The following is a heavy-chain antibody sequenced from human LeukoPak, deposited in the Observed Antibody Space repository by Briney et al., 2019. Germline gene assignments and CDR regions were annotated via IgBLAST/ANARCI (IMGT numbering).Heavy chain of an antibody. J-gene: IGHJ3*02. CDR1: GGSISSYY. Sequence: SETLSLTCTVSGGSISSYYWSWIRQPPGKGLEWIGYIYYSGSTNYNPSLKSRVTISVDTSKNQFSLKLSSVTAADTAVYYCARMITIFGVVPDAFDIWGQGTMVTVSS. CDR3: ARMITIFGVVPDAFDI. CDR2: IYYSGST. D-gene: IGHD3-3*01. V-gene: IGHV4-59*01.